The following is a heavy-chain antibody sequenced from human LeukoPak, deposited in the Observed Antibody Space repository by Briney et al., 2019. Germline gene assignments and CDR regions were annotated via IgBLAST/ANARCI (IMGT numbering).Heavy chain of an antibody. CDR2: ISSSSSTI. J-gene: IGHJ6*03. CDR1: GFTFSSYS. V-gene: IGHV3-48*04. Sequence: GGSLRLSCAASGFTFSSYSMNWVRQAPGKGLEWVSYISSSSSTIYYAGSVKGRFTISRDNAKNSLYLQMNSLRADDTAVYYCARETTPDYSYYYMDVWGKGTTVTVSS. CDR3: ARETTPDYSYYYMDV. D-gene: IGHD1-14*01.